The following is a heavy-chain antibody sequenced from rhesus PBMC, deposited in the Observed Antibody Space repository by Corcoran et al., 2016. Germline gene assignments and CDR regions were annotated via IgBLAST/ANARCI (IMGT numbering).Heavy chain of an antibody. V-gene: IGHV1-198*02. CDR3: ARGRPPAGYYLDY. CDR2: LLALVSIT. CDR1: GFIFGSYA. D-gene: IGHD6-25*01. J-gene: IGHJ4*01. Sequence: QVQLVQSGAEVKKPGASVKVSCKASGFIFGSYAICWVRQYPGQGLEWMGLLLALVSITHHACKFQGTVTLTAETTTSTAYVALSSLRPEGTAVEYSARGRPPAGYYLDYWGQGVLVTVSS.